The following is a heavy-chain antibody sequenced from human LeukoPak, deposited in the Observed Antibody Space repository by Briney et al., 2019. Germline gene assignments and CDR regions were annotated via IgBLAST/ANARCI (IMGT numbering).Heavy chain of an antibody. CDR1: GGTFSSYA. CDR3: ARARRPAGMDV. Sequence: SVKVSCTASGGTFSSYAISWVRQAPGQGLEWMGRIIPILGIANYAQKFQGRVTITADKSASTAYMELSSLRSEDTAVYYCARARRPAGMDVWGQGTTVTVSS. D-gene: IGHD2-2*01. V-gene: IGHV1-69*04. CDR2: IIPILGIA. J-gene: IGHJ6*02.